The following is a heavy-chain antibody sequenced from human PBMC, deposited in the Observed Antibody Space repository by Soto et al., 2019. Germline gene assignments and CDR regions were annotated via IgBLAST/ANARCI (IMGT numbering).Heavy chain of an antibody. CDR2: INPSGGST. CDR1: GYTFTSYY. CDR3: ARDLSSDMYFDL. V-gene: IGHV1-46*03. Sequence: QVQLVQSGAEVKKPGASVKVSCKASGYTFTSYYMHWVRQAPGQGLEWMGIINPSGGSTSYAQKFQGSVTMTRDTSTSTVYMELSSLRSEDTAVYYCARDLSSDMYFDLWGRGTLVTVSS. J-gene: IGHJ2*01.